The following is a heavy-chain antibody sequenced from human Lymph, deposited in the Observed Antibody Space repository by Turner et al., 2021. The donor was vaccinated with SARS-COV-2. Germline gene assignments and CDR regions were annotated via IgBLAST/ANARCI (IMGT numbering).Heavy chain of an antibody. CDR2: IYSGGTT. CDR3: ARDLGTYGMDV. J-gene: IGHJ6*02. D-gene: IGHD6-13*01. Sequence: EDQLVETGGGLIQPGGSLRLSCAASGIIVSRNYMNWVRQAPGKGLEWVSVIYSGGTTYYADSVKGRFTISRDNSKNTLYLQMNSLRVEDTAVYYCARDLGTYGMDVWGQGTTVTVSS. CDR1: GIIVSRNY. V-gene: IGHV3-53*02.